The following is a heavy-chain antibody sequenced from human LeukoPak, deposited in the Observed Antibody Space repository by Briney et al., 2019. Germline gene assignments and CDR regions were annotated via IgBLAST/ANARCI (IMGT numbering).Heavy chain of an antibody. D-gene: IGHD1-14*01. V-gene: IGHV3-74*01. CDR3: ANNPRAPVDY. J-gene: IGHJ4*01. Sequence: AGGSLRLSCAASGFTFSGQWMRWVRQAPGKGLVWVSRINGDGRSTHYAASVEGRSTITRDNAKSTLYLQMNSLRANDTAVYYCANNPRAPVDYWGHGTLVTVSS. CDR1: GFTFSGQW. CDR2: INGDGRST.